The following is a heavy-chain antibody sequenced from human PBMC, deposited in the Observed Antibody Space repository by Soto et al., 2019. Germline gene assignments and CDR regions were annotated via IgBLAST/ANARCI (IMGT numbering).Heavy chain of an antibody. CDR1: GFTFSSYA. Sequence: EVQLLESGGGLVQPGGSLRLSCAASGFTFSSYAMRWVRQDPVKGLDWVSAISGSGGSTYYTDSVKGRLTISRDSSNDTLYLQMNSLTAEDTAVYYWARRGSGSYGDLWGQGTLVTFSS. CDR3: ARRGSGSYGDL. J-gene: IGHJ4*02. D-gene: IGHD1-26*01. CDR2: ISGSGGST. V-gene: IGHV3-23*01.